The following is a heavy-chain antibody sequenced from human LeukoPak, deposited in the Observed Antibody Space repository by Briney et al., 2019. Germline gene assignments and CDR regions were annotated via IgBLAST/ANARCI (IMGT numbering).Heavy chain of an antibody. Sequence: PGRSLRLSCAASGFTFSSYGMSWVRQAPGKGLEWVSAISGSGGSTYYVDSVKGRFTISRDNSKNTLYLQMNSLRAEDTAVYYCAKDEGGCYYNYWGQGALVTVSS. CDR1: GFTFSSYG. CDR3: AKDEGGCYYNY. D-gene: IGHD2-21*01. CDR2: ISGSGGST. J-gene: IGHJ4*02. V-gene: IGHV3-23*01.